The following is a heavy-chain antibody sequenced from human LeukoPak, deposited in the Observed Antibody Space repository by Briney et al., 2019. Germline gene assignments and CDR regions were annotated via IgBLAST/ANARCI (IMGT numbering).Heavy chain of an antibody. J-gene: IGHJ4*02. CDR1: AGTFSSYA. D-gene: IGHD2-21*02. CDR2: IIPIFGTA. CDR3: ARSVVTAIFYFDY. V-gene: IGHV1-69*05. Sequence: GASVKVSCKASAGTFSSYAISWVRQAPAQGLEWMGGIIPIFGTANYAQKFQGRVKITTDESTSTAYMELSSLRSEDTAVYYCARSVVTAIFYFDYWGQGTLVTVSS.